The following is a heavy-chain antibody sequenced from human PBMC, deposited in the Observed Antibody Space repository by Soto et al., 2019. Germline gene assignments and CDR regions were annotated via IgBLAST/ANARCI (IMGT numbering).Heavy chain of an antibody. CDR2: ISYEGSNK. D-gene: IGHD3-3*01. J-gene: IGHJ6*02. V-gene: IGHV3-30*18. CDR1: GFTVSTYG. Sequence: GGSLRLSCAACGFTVSTYGMHWVRQAPSKRQEWVAVISYEGSNKFYAETVKGRFTISRDNSKNTLYLQMNSLRAEDTAVYYCAKDQYDFWSGYYTYYYFSGMDVWGQGATVTVSS. CDR3: AKDQYDFWSGYYTYYYFSGMDV.